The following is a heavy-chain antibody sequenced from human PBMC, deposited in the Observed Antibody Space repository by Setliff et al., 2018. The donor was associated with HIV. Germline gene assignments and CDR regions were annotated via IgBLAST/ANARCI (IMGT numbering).Heavy chain of an antibody. CDR2: INQSGNT. Sequence: SETLSLTCAVYGGSLSGYDWSWVRQSPGRGLEWIGEINQSGNTNFNPSLKSRLIISVDTSKSQFSLKLASVTAADTALYYCAREGGQGYSGSGSFYHRNFDLWGRGTLVTVSS. CDR1: GGSLSGYD. D-gene: IGHD3-10*01. V-gene: IGHV4-34*01. CDR3: AREGGQGYSGSGSFYHRNFDL. J-gene: IGHJ2*01.